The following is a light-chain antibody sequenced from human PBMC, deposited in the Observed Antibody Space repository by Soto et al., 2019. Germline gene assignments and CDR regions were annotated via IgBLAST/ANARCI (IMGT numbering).Light chain of an antibody. J-gene: IGKJ4*01. CDR3: QQGKSFPLT. CDR1: QGLSRW. Sequence: DIQMTQSPSSVSASVGDRVTITCRASQGLSRWLAWYQQKPGKAPNLLVYDIFNLQSGVPSRFSGSGSGTDFSLTINSLQPEDFGTYYCQQGKSFPLTFGGGTKVEIK. V-gene: IGKV1-12*01. CDR2: DIF.